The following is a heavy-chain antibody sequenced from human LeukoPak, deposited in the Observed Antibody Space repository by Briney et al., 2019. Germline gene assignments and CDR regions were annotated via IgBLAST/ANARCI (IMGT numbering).Heavy chain of an antibody. CDR2: IIPIFGTA. V-gene: IGHV1-69*05. CDR3: ARSPGIAAAGTEFPNWFDP. J-gene: IGHJ5*02. Sequence: SVKVSCKASGGTFSSYAISWVRQAPGQGLEWMGRIIPIFGTANYAQKFQGRVTITTDESTSTAYMELSSLRSEDTAVYYCARSPGIAAAGTEFPNWFDPWGQGTLVTVSS. D-gene: IGHD6-13*01. CDR1: GGTFSSYA.